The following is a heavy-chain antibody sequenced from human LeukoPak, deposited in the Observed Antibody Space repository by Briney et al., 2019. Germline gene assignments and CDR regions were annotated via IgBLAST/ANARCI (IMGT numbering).Heavy chain of an antibody. D-gene: IGHD6-13*01. J-gene: IGHJ4*02. CDR2: INPDESEK. Sequence: PGGSLRLSCAVSGLSFSTSWMDWVRQAPGKGLEWVASINPDESEKYSAGSVKGRFTISRDNAKNSLFLQMENLRVEDTAFYYCARGSAQIAEDYFDHWGQGILVTVSS. CDR1: GLSFSTSW. CDR3: ARGSAQIAEDYFDH. V-gene: IGHV3-7*01.